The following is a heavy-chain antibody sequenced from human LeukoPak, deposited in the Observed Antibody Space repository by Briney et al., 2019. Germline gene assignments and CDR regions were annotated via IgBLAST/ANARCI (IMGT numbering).Heavy chain of an antibody. Sequence: ASVKFSCNASGGTFSSYAISWVRQAPGQGLEWMGRIIPIFGIANYAQKFQGRVTITADKSTSTAYMELSSLRSEDTAVYYCARGMVATVTRHNNWFDPWGQGTLVTVSS. D-gene: IGHD5-12*01. CDR3: ARGMVATVTRHNNWFDP. CDR2: IIPIFGIA. CDR1: GGTFSSYA. J-gene: IGHJ5*02. V-gene: IGHV1-69*04.